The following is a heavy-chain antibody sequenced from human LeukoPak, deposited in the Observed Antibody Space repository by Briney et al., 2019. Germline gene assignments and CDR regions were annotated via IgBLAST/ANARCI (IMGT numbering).Heavy chain of an antibody. J-gene: IGHJ4*02. D-gene: IGHD2-2*01. CDR3: ARTHSDCSSTSCSSFDY. Sequence: SGPVLVKPTETLTLTCTASGFSLSNARMGVSWIRQPPGKALEWLAHIFSNDEKSYSTSLKSRLTISKDTSKSQVVLTMTNMDPVDTATYYCARTHSDCSSTSCSSFDYWGQGTLVTVSS. CDR1: GFSLSNARMG. V-gene: IGHV2-26*01. CDR2: IFSNDEK.